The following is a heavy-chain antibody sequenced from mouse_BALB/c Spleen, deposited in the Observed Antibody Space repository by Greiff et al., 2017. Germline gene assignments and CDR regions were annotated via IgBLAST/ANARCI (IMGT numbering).Heavy chain of an antibody. J-gene: IGHJ3*01. CDR3: ARGYGNWFAY. CDR1: GFNIKDTY. CDR2: IDPANGNT. D-gene: IGHD2-10*02. Sequence: EVQGVESGAELVKPGASVKLSCTASGFNIKDTYMHWVKQRPEQGLEWIGRIDPANGNTKYDPKFQGKATITADTSSNTAYLQLSSLTSEDTAVYYCARGYGNWFAYWGQGTLVTVSA. V-gene: IGHV14-3*02.